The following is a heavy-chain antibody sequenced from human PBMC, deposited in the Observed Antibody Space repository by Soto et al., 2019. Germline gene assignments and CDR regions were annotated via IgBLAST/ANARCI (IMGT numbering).Heavy chain of an antibody. J-gene: IGHJ4*02. V-gene: IGHV3-9*01. CDR3: ARTTGYCSSTSCYAGTFDY. Sequence: GGSLRLSCAASGFTFDDYAMHWVRQAPGKGLEWVSGISWNSGSIGYADSVKGRFTISRDNAKNSLYLQMNSLRAEDTAVDYCARTTGYCSSTSCYAGTFDYWGQGTLVTVSS. D-gene: IGHD2-2*03. CDR2: ISWNSGSI. CDR1: GFTFDDYA.